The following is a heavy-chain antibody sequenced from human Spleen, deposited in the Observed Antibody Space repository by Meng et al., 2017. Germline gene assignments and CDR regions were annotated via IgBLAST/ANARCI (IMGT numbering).Heavy chain of an antibody. CDR3: ARGNSSRWAFRYYFDY. V-gene: IGHV4-59*01. CDR2: IYYSGST. CDR1: GGSISSYY. Sequence: SETLSLTCTVSGGSISSYYWSWIRQPPGKGLEWIGYIYYSGSTNYHPSLKSRVTISVDTSKNQFSLKLSSVTAADTAVYYCARGNSSRWAFRYYFDYWGQGTLVTVSS. J-gene: IGHJ4*02. D-gene: IGHD6-13*01.